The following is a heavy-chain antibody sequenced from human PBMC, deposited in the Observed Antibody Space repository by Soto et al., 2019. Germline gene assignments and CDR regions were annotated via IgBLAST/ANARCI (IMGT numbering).Heavy chain of an antibody. J-gene: IGHJ6*02. CDR1: GYTFTNYG. V-gene: IGHV1-18*01. D-gene: IGHD3-10*01. CDR3: ASNYLYYYGSGNTNYYGMDV. CDR2: ISAYNGNT. Sequence: QVQLVQSGAEVKKPGASVKVSCKASGYTFTNYGISWVRQAPGQGLEWMGWISAYNGNTNYAQKLQGRVTMTTDTSTSTAYMELRSLRSYDTAVYYCASNYLYYYGSGNTNYYGMDVWGQGTTVTVSS.